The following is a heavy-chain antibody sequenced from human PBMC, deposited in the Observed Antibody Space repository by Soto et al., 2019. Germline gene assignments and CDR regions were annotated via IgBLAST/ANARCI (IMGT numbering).Heavy chain of an antibody. CDR1: GASISSSY. D-gene: IGHD5-12*01. CDR2: IYHAGST. Sequence: SETLSLTCTVSGASISSSYWSWIRQSPGKGLEWIAYIYHAGSTNYNPSLKSRVTISLDTSKSQYSLNLSSLTTADTAVYFCARGGNRYSNTASGVGGFDYWGQGTLVTVSS. CDR3: ARGGNRYSNTASGVGGFDY. V-gene: IGHV4-59*01. J-gene: IGHJ4*02.